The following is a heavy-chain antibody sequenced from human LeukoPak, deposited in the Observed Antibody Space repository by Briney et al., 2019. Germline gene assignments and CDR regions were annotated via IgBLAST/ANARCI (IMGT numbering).Heavy chain of an antibody. CDR1: GYTFTSYY. J-gene: IGHJ4*02. CDR2: INPSGGST. CDR3: ARDYYDSSGYYNLDY. V-gene: IGHV1-46*01. Sequence: GASVKVSCKASGYTFTSYYMHWVRQAPGQGLEWMGIINPSGGSTSYAQKFQGRVTMTRDMSTSTVYMELSSLRSEDTAVYSCARDYYDSSGYYNLDYWGQGTLVTVSS. D-gene: IGHD3-22*01.